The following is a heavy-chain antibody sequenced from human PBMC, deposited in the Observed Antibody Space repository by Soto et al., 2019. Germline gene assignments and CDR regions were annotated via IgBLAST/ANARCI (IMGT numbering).Heavy chain of an antibody. Sequence: GGSLRLSCAASGFTFSSYAMRWVRQAPGKGLEWVSAISGSGGSTYYADSVKGRFTISRDNSKNTLYLQMNSLRAEDTAVYYCAKTSGRDYDFWSGYYTPSYYYYYMDVWGKGTTVTVSS. V-gene: IGHV3-23*01. J-gene: IGHJ6*03. CDR3: AKTSGRDYDFWSGYYTPSYYYYYMDV. D-gene: IGHD3-3*01. CDR1: GFTFSSYA. CDR2: ISGSGGST.